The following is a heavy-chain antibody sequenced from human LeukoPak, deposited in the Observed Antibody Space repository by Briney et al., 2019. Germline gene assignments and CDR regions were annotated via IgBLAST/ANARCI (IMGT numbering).Heavy chain of an antibody. CDR2: IWYDGSNK. CDR3: ARSGRGYYDSLDH. Sequence: HTGRSLRPPCEASGFPFSSRGMYWVRQAPGKGLEWVALIWYDGSNKYYADSVKGRFTISRDNPNNTLYLQMNSLRAEDTAVYYCARSGRGYYDSLDHWGQGDLVTVSS. CDR1: GFPFSSRG. D-gene: IGHD3-22*01. V-gene: IGHV3-33*07. J-gene: IGHJ4*02.